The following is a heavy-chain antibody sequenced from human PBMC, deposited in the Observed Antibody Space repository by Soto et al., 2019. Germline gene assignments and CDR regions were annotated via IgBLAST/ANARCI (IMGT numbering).Heavy chain of an antibody. CDR2: ISANNGHT. Sequence: VQLVQSGGEVKMPGASVKVSCKASGYTFTSYHITWVRQAPGQGLEWMGWISANNGHTNYAQNFQGRVSMTTDSSTTTDYIELRNVRSDDTSVYYCASRTNSASYFCDYCCLGTLVTVSS. J-gene: IGHJ4*01. D-gene: IGHD3-3*01. CDR1: GYTFTSYH. V-gene: IGHV1-18*01. CDR3: ASRTNSASYFCDY.